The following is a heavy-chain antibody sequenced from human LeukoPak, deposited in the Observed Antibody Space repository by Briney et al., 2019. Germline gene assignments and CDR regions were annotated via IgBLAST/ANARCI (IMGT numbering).Heavy chain of an antibody. CDR2: ISGTSTYI. Sequence: GGSLRLSCAASGFTFSSYTMNWVRQAPGKGLEWVSSISGTSTYIYNADSVKGRFTISRDNAKNSLYLQMNSLRAEDTAVYYCARDYCSSTSCSLSGTNYFDSWGQGTPVTVSS. CDR3: ARDYCSSTSCSLSGTNYFDS. V-gene: IGHV3-21*01. J-gene: IGHJ4*02. D-gene: IGHD2-2*01. CDR1: GFTFSSYT.